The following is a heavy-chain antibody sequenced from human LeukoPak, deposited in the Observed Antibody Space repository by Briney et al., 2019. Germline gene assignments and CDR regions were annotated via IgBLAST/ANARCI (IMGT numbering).Heavy chain of an antibody. CDR2: ISSSGSTI. CDR3: ARATWLNDAFDI. D-gene: IGHD5-12*01. J-gene: IGHJ3*02. CDR1: GFTFSSYE. Sequence: GGSLRLSCAASGFTFSSYEMNWVRQAPGKGLEWVSYISSSGSTIYYADSVKGRFTISRDNAKNSLYLQMNSLRAEDTAVYYCARATWLNDAFDIWGQGTMVTVSS. V-gene: IGHV3-48*03.